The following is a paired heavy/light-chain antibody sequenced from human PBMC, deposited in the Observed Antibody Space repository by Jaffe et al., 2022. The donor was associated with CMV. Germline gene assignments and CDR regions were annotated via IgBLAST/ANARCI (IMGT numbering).Heavy chain of an antibody. J-gene: IGHJ3*01. V-gene: IGHV1-46*01. Sequence: QVQLVQSGAEVKKPGASVKISCKASGYTFISYYIHWVRQAPGQGLEWMGMIKPSSDSTNYAQNFQGRLTVTMDTSTGTVYMELSSLSSDDTAVYYCARPSHYYDSSAFEVWGQGTSVTVSS. CDR3: ARPSHYYDSSAFEV. CDR2: IKPSSDST. CDR1: GYTFISYY. D-gene: IGHD3-22*01.
Light chain of an antibody. CDR3: GTWDNSLRVGV. Sequence: QSVLTQPPSVSAAPGQKVTISCSGGSSDIGDNFASWYQQLPGTAPKLLIYENHRRPSGIPDRFSAWKAGTSAALVITGLQTGDEADYYCGTWDNSLRVGVFGGGTKLTVL. V-gene: IGLV1-51*01. J-gene: IGLJ2*01. CDR2: ENH. CDR1: SSDIGDNF.